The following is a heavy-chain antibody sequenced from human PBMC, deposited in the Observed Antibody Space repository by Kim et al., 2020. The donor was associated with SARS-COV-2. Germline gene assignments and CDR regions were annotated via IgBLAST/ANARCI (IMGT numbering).Heavy chain of an antibody. V-gene: IGHV3-53*01. J-gene: IGHJ6*02. D-gene: IGHD6-13*01. CDR2: IYSGGST. CDR1: GFTVSSNY. CDR3: AREDVEQLSGAYYYYYGMDV. Sequence: GGSLRLSCAASGFTVSSNYMSWVRQAPGKGLEWVSVIYSGGSTYYADSVKGRFTISRDNSKNTLYLQMNSLRAEDTAVYYCAREDVEQLSGAYYYYYGMDVWGQGTTVTVSS.